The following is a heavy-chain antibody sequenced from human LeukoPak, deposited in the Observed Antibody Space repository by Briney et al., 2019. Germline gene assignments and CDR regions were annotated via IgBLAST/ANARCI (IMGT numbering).Heavy chain of an antibody. CDR3: ARSPARGAYHDSSDNVPYYYYGMDV. CDR1: GFTVSSNY. D-gene: IGHD3-22*01. Sequence: PGGSLRLSCAASGFTVSSNYMSWVRQAPGKGLEWVSVIYSGGSTYYADSVKGRFTISRENSKNTLYFQMNSLSAEDTDMYYCARSPARGAYHDSSDNVPYYYYGMDVWGQGTTVTVSS. J-gene: IGHJ6*02. V-gene: IGHV3-66*02. CDR2: IYSGGST.